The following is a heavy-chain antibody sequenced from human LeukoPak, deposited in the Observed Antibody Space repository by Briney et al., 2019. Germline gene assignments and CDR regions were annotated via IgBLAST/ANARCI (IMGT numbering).Heavy chain of an antibody. V-gene: IGHV1-2*06. J-gene: IGHJ4*02. CDR3: ALLVAMAVRTDLQN. Sequence: ASVKVSCKASGYTFTSYDFNWVRQATGQRPEWMGRINPNSGGTNYAQKFQGRVTMTRDTSISTAYMELSRLRSDDTAVYYCALLVAMAVRTDLQNWGQGTLVTVSS. CDR2: INPNSGGT. CDR1: GYTFTSYD. D-gene: IGHD2-15*01.